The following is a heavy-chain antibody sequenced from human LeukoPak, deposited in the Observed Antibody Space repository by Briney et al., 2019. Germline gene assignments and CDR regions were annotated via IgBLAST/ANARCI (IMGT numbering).Heavy chain of an antibody. J-gene: IGHJ4*02. D-gene: IGHD4-17*01. Sequence: EGSLRLSSAASGFTFSSYGMHWVRQAPGKGLEWVAVISYDGSNKYYADSVKGRFTISRDNSKNTLYLQMNSLRAEDTAVYYCAKDGAPGLTVTPFYFDYWGQGTLVTVSS. CDR3: AKDGAPGLTVTPFYFDY. V-gene: IGHV3-30*18. CDR1: GFTFSSYG. CDR2: ISYDGSNK.